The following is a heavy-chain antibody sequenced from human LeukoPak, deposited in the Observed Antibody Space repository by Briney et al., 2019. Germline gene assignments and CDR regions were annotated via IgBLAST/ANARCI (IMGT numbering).Heavy chain of an antibody. V-gene: IGHV1-69*13. D-gene: IGHD4-17*01. J-gene: IGHJ4*02. CDR3: AREGLATVTRYFDY. Sequence: ASVKVSCKASGGTFSSYAISWVRQAPGQGLEWMGGIIPIFGTANYAQKFQGRVTITADESTSTAYMELSSLRSEDTAVYYCAREGLATVTRYFDYWGQGTLVTVSS. CDR2: IIPIFGTA. CDR1: GGTFSSYA.